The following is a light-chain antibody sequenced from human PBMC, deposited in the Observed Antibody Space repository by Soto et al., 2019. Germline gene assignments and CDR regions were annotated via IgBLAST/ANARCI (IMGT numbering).Light chain of an antibody. Sequence: ETVFTQSPGTLSLSPGEGATLSCRASQTVSSNFLAWYRQKPGQAPRLLIYGASTRATGIPDRFGGSGSGTDFTLTISRLEPEDFAVYFCHQYGNSPHTFGQGTRLEIK. V-gene: IGKV3-20*01. CDR2: GAS. CDR1: QTVSSNF. CDR3: HQYGNSPHT. J-gene: IGKJ5*01.